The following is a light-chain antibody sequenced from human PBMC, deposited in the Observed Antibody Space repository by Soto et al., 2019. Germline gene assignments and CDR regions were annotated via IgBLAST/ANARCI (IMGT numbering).Light chain of an antibody. CDR3: QQYGSSVSYT. V-gene: IGKV3-20*01. CDR1: QSVSSNF. CDR2: GAS. J-gene: IGKJ2*01. Sequence: EIALTQSPGTLSLSPGERATLSCRASQSVSSNFLAWYQQKPGLAPRLLIYGASSRATDIPDRFSGSGSGTDFTLTISSLEPEDFAVYYCQQYGSSVSYTFGQGTKLEIK.